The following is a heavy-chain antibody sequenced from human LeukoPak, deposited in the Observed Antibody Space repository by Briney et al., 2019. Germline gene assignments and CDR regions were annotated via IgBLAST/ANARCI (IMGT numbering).Heavy chain of an antibody. CDR3: ARARTGYSSGWSPAFDY. Sequence: SETLSLTCTVSGGSISSYYWSWIRQPPGKGLEWIGYIYYSGSTNYNPSLKSRATISVDTSKNQFSLKLSSVTAADTAVYYCARARTGYSSGWSPAFDYWGQGTLVTVSS. V-gene: IGHV4-59*01. CDR1: GGSISSYY. CDR2: IYYSGST. J-gene: IGHJ4*02. D-gene: IGHD6-19*01.